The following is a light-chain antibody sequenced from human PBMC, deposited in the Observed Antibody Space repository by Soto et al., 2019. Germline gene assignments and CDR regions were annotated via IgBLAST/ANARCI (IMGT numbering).Light chain of an antibody. CDR2: AAS. CDR1: QSISSH. J-gene: IGKJ2*01. V-gene: IGKV1-39*01. Sequence: DIQMTQSPSSLSASVGDRVTITCRASQSISSHLNWYQQKPGKPPSLLIYAASRLQGGVPSRFSGSGSGTDFTLSISSLQPEDSATYYCQQSHSTPAFGQGTQLEIK. CDR3: QQSHSTPA.